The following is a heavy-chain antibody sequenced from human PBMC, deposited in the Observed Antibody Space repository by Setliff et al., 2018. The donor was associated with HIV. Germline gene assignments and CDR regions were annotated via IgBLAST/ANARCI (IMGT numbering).Heavy chain of an antibody. Sequence: ASVKVSCKASGFTFTGYYLHWVRQAPGQGLEWMGWINPHSGGTNYAQNFNGRVTMTRDTSISTAYMELSRLRSDDTAVFYCARGPQSYVDVVPTIGRYYFDYWGQGALVTVSS. CDR1: GFTFTGYY. J-gene: IGHJ4*02. D-gene: IGHD5-12*01. V-gene: IGHV1-2*02. CDR3: ARGPQSYVDVVPTIGRYYFDY. CDR2: INPHSGGT.